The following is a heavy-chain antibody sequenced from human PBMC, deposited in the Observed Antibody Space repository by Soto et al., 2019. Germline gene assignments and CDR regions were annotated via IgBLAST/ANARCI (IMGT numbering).Heavy chain of an antibody. CDR2: ISSSSSTI. Sequence: GGSLRLSCAASGFTFSSYSMNWVRQAPGKGLEWVSYISSSSSTIYYADSVKGRFTISRDNAKNSLYWQMNSLREEDTAVYYWASPLMNYDYVWGSYPYYWGQGTLVTVSS. D-gene: IGHD3-16*02. CDR3: ASPLMNYDYVWGSYPYY. V-gene: IGHV3-48*02. J-gene: IGHJ4*02. CDR1: GFTFSSYS.